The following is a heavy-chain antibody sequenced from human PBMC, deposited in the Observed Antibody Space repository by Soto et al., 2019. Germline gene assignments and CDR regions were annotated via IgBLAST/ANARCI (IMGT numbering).Heavy chain of an antibody. V-gene: IGHV4-34*01. CDR1: GGSFSGYY. CDR2: INHSGST. CDR3: ARDKNTGLFDY. D-gene: IGHD2-8*02. Sequence: LSLTCAVYGGSFSGYYWTWIRQPPGTGLEWIGEINHSGSTNYNPSLKSRVTISVDTSKNQLSLKLTSVTAADTAVYYCARDKNTGLFDYWGQGTLVTVSS. J-gene: IGHJ4*02.